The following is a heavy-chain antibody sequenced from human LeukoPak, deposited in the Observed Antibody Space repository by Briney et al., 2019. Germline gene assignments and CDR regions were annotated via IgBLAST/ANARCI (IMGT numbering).Heavy chain of an antibody. J-gene: IGHJ6*02. Sequence: SETLSLTCTVSGGSISSSSYYWGWIRQPPGKGLEWIGSIYYSGSIYYNPSLKSRVTISVDTSKNQFSLKLNSVTAADTAVYYCARHDITIFGVVIPPYGMDVWGQGTTVTVSS. V-gene: IGHV4-39*01. D-gene: IGHD3-3*01. CDR3: ARHDITIFGVVIPPYGMDV. CDR1: GGSISSSSYY. CDR2: IYYSGSI.